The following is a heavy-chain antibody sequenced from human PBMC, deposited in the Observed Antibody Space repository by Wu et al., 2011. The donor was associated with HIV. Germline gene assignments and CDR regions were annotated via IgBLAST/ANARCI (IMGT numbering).Heavy chain of an antibody. CDR1: GGTFSRYA. CDR3: ARDLGGDEDY. J-gene: IGHJ4*02. CDR2: IIPIFGTA. D-gene: IGHD2-21*01. V-gene: IGHV1-69*14. Sequence: VQLVQSGAELKKPGSSVKVSCKASGGTFSRYAINWVRQAPGQGLEWMGGIIPIFGTAKYVQKFQGRVTITADKSTSTAYMELSSLTSEDTAVYYCARDLGGDEDYWGQGTLVTVSS.